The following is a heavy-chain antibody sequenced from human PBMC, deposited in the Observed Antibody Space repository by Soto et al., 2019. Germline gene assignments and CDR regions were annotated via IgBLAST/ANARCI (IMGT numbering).Heavy chain of an antibody. V-gene: IGHV4-34*01. CDR2: INHSGFT. CDR1: GGSFTGYY. CDR3: ARGHGRFAL. J-gene: IGHJ4*02. Sequence: QLQLHQSGAGLLKPSETLSLTCDVSGGSFTGYYWSWIRQPPGKGLEWIGEINHSGFTNYNPSLTGRVTISLDTSKSQFSLKLKSLTAADTAFYFCARGHGRFALWGQGTLVTVSS.